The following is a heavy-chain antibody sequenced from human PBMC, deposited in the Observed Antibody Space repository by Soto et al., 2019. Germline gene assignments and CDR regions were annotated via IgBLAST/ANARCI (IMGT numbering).Heavy chain of an antibody. CDR3: ARDGNWRFLEWLLSD. V-gene: IGHV1-46*01. CDR1: GYIFTSYY. D-gene: IGHD3-3*01. Sequence: GASVKVSCKASGYIFTSYYMHWVRQAPGQGLEWMGIINPSGGSTSYAQKFQGRVTMTRDTSTSTVYMELSSLRSEDTAVYYCARDGNWRFLEWLLSDWGQGTLVTVSS. J-gene: IGHJ4*02. CDR2: INPSGGST.